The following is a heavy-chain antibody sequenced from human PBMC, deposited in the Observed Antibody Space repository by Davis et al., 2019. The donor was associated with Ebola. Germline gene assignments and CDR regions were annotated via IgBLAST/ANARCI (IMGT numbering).Heavy chain of an antibody. Sequence: GESLKISCAASGFTFSSYAMSWVRQALGKGLEWVSAISGSGGSTYYADSVKGRFTISRDNSKNTLYLQMNSLRAEDTAVYYCGRRTSSGWWGIDYWGQGTLVTVSS. CDR3: GRRTSSGWWGIDY. J-gene: IGHJ4*02. CDR2: ISGSGGST. CDR1: GFTFSSYA. D-gene: IGHD6-19*01. V-gene: IGHV3-23*01.